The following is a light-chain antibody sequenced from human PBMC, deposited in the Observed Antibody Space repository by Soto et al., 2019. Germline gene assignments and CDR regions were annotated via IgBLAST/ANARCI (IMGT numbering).Light chain of an antibody. CDR1: SSDLGGYNY. CDR2: DVS. J-gene: IGLJ1*01. CDR3: CSYAGSYTYV. Sequence: ALTQPRSVSGSLGQSVTISCTGTSSDLGGYNYVSWYQQHPGKAPKLMIYDVSKRPSGVPDRFSGSKSGNTASLTISGLQAEDEADYYCCSYAGSYTYVFGTGTKLTVL. V-gene: IGLV2-11*01.